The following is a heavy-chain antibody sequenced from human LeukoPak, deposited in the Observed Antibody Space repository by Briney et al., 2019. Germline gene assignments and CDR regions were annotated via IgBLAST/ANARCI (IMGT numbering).Heavy chain of an antibody. J-gene: IGHJ5*01. CDR1: GFSFSSYA. Sequence: GGSLRLSCAASGFSFSSYAMHWVRQAPGKGLEWVAFMSYDANNKYYADSVKGRFTISRDNSKNTLYLQMNSLRAEDTAIYYCAKDAYGSDINWFGSWGQGTPVIVSS. CDR3: AKDAYGSDINWFGS. CDR2: MSYDANNK. D-gene: IGHD3-10*01. V-gene: IGHV3-30*02.